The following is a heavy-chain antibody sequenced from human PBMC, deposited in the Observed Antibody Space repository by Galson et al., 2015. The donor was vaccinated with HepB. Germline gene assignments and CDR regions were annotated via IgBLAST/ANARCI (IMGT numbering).Heavy chain of an antibody. V-gene: IGHV3-53*01. CDR3: SRSIAVAGRGDAFDY. D-gene: IGHD6-19*01. J-gene: IGHJ4*02. CDR2: IYSGGST. CDR1: GFTVSSNY. Sequence: SLRLSCAASGFTVSSNYMSWVRQAPGKGLEWVSVIYSGGSTYYADSVKGRFTISRDNSKKTLYLQMNSLRAEDKAVYYCSRSIAVAGRGDAFDYWGQGTLVTVSS.